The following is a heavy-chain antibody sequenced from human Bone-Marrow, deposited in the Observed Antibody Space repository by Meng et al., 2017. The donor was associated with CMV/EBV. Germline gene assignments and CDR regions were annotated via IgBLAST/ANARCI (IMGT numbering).Heavy chain of an antibody. D-gene: IGHD2-2*01. CDR3: ALLGYCSSSSCYGKDY. J-gene: IGHJ4*02. V-gene: IGHV4-38-2*02. Sequence: SETLSLTCTVSGYSISSGYYWGWMRQPPGKGLEWIGEINHSGSTNYNPSLKSRVTISVDTSKNQSSLKLSSVTAADTAVYYCALLGYCSSSSCYGKDYWGQGTLVTVSS. CDR2: INHSGST. CDR1: GYSISSGYY.